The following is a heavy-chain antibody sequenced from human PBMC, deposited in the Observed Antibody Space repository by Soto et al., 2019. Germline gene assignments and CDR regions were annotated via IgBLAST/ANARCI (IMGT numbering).Heavy chain of an antibody. CDR1: GFTFSSYW. J-gene: IGHJ5*02. D-gene: IGHD1-26*01. Sequence: EVQLVESGGGLVQPGGSLRLSCAASGFTFSSYWMHWVRQAPGKGLVWVSRINSDGSSTSYADSVKGRFTISRDNAKNTLYLQRNSLRAEDTAVYYCARNRSYYWDMNWFDPWGQGTLVTVSS. CDR3: ARNRSYYWDMNWFDP. V-gene: IGHV3-74*01. CDR2: INSDGSST.